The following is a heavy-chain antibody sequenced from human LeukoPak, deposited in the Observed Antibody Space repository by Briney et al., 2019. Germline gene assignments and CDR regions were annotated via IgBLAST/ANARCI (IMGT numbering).Heavy chain of an antibody. J-gene: IGHJ4*02. CDR2: FYCSGST. Sequence: SETLSLTCTVSGGSISSRTYCWGWIRQPPGKGLEWIGSFYCSGSTYYNPSLKSRVTISVDTSKNQFSLKLSSVTAADTAVYYCARLRSPVTILYYFDYWGQGTLVTVSS. D-gene: IGHD4-17*01. CDR3: ARLRSPVTILYYFDY. CDR1: GGSISSRTYC. V-gene: IGHV4-39*01.